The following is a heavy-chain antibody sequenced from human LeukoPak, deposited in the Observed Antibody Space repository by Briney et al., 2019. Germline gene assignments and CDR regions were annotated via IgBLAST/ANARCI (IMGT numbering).Heavy chain of an antibody. CDR2: VFAGGKT. J-gene: IGHJ5*02. Sequence: PSETLSLTCSVSGVSISSGNYWWTWIRQPAGKGLEWIGRVFAGGKTEYSPSLKSRVTISVDTSKNQFSLKLSSVTAADTAVYYCARGITMVRGVYPFDPWGQGTLVTVSS. CDR3: ARGITMVRGVYPFDP. V-gene: IGHV4-61*02. CDR1: GVSISSGNYW. D-gene: IGHD3-10*01.